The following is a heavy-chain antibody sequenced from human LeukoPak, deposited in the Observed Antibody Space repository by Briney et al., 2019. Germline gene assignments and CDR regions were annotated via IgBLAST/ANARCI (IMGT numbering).Heavy chain of an antibody. CDR3: ARVVLYYYYGMDV. J-gene: IGHJ6*02. Sequence: SQTLSLTCTVSGGSISSGAYYWTWIRQHPGKGLEWIGYTHYSGSTYYNPSLKSRVTISVDTSKNQFSLKLSSMTAADTAAYYCARVVLYYYYGMDVWGQGTTVTVSS. CDR1: GGSISSGAYY. D-gene: IGHD1-14*01. CDR2: THYSGST. V-gene: IGHV4-31*03.